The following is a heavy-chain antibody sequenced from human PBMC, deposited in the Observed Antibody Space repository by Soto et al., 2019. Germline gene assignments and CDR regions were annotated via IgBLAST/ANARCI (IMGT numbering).Heavy chain of an antibody. CDR3: AREFRGYCSSTSCLSFDY. CDR2: ISAYNGNT. J-gene: IGHJ4*02. CDR1: GYTFTSYG. D-gene: IGHD2-2*03. Sequence: AAVKVSCKASGYTFTSYGISWVRQAPGQGLEWMGWISAYNGNTNYAQKLQGRVTMTTDTSTSTAYMELRSLRSDDTAVYYCAREFRGYCSSTSCLSFDYWGQGTLVTVSS. V-gene: IGHV1-18*04.